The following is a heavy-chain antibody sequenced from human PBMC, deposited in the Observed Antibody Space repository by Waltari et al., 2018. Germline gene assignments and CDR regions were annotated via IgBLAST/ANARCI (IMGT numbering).Heavy chain of an antibody. J-gene: IGHJ2*01. V-gene: IGHV3-13*01. Sequence: EVQLVESGGGLVQPGGSLRLSCAASGFTFSNFDMHWVRQATGKGLGWVSTIGTAGDTYYPDSVRGRFTISRDNAKNSFYLQMSSLRADDTAVYYCAKDTVDTTLVRYFDLWGRGILVTVSS. CDR2: IGTAGDT. D-gene: IGHD5-18*01. CDR1: GFTFSNFD. CDR3: AKDTVDTTLVRYFDL.